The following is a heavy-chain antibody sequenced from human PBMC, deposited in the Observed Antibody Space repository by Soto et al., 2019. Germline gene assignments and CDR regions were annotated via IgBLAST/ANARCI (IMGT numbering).Heavy chain of an antibody. CDR2: ISYDGSNK. CDR3: ARDFVIVGATRGSD. Sequence: QVQLVESGGGVVQPGRSLRLSCAASGFTFSSYAMHWVRQAPGKGLEWVAVISYDGSNKYYADSVKGRFTFSRDNSKNTQYLQMNSMRAEDTAVYYCARDFVIVGATRGSDWGQGTLVTVSS. J-gene: IGHJ4*02. D-gene: IGHD1-26*01. V-gene: IGHV3-30-3*01. CDR1: GFTFSSYA.